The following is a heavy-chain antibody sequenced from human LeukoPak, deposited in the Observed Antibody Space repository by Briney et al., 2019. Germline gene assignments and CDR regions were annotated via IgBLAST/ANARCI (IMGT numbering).Heavy chain of an antibody. D-gene: IGHD1-1*01. V-gene: IGHV4-61*01. CDR1: GGSVSSGRYY. J-gene: IGHJ4*02. Sequence: SETLSLTCTVSGGSVSSGRYYWSWIRQPPGKGLEWIGYFYYSGSTNYNPSLKTRVTISVDTSKNQFSLQVSSVTAADTAVYYCARQRTGDQGYYFDYWGQGTLVTVSS. CDR2: FYYSGST. CDR3: ARQRTGDQGYYFDY.